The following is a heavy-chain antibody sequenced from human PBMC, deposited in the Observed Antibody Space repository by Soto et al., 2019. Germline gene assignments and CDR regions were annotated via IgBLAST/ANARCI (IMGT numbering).Heavy chain of an antibody. CDR1: GFTFSSYG. V-gene: IGHV3-30*18. J-gene: IGHJ3*02. CDR3: AKSHCSSTSCYKPDAFDI. Sequence: PGGSLRLSCAASGFTFSSYGMHWVRQAPGKGLEWVAVISYDGSNKYYADSVKGRFTISRDNSKNTLYLQMNSLRAEDTAVYYCAKSHCSSTSCYKPDAFDIWGQGTMVTVSS. D-gene: IGHD2-2*02. CDR2: ISYDGSNK.